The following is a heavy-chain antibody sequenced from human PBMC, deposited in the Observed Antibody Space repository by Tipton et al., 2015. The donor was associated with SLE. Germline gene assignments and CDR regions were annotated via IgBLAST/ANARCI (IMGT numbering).Heavy chain of an antibody. CDR1: GFTFSSCG. CDR3: AKDGVSRFLEGLTHWYFDL. D-gene: IGHD3-3*01. CDR2: IRYDGSNK. Sequence: QLVQSGGGVVQPGGSLRLSCAASGFTFSSCGMHWVRQAPGKGLEWVAFIRYDGSNKYYADSVKGRFTISRDNSKNTLYLQMNSLRVEDTAVYYCAKDGVSRFLEGLTHWYFDLWGRGTLVTISS. J-gene: IGHJ2*01. V-gene: IGHV3-30*02.